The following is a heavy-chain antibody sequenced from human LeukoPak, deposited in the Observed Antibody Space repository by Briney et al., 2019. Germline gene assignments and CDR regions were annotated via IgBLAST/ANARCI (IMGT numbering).Heavy chain of an antibody. CDR3: AREEQRLDPAPHYYYYYGMDV. V-gene: IGHV1-69*13. CDR1: GGTFSSYA. Sequence: ASVKVSCKASGGTFSSYAISWVRQAPGQGLEWMGGIIPIFGTANYAQKFQGRVTITADESTSTAYMELSSLRSEDTAVYYCAREEQRLDPAPHYYYYYGMDVWGQGTTVTVSS. J-gene: IGHJ6*02. CDR2: IIPIFGTA. D-gene: IGHD6-19*01.